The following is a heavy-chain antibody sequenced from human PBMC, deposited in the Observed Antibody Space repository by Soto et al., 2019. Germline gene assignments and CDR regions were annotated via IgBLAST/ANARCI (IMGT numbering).Heavy chain of an antibody. CDR3: AKDLLSILAASDY. CDR1: GFTFRNYA. CDR2: ISGTGGST. D-gene: IGHD6-13*01. Sequence: GGSLRLSCAASGFTFRNYAMSWVRQAPGKGLEWVSTISGTGGSTYYADSVKGRVTISRDNSKNTLYLQTNSLRAEDTAVYYCAKDLLSILAASDYWGQGALVTVSS. J-gene: IGHJ4*02. V-gene: IGHV3-23*01.